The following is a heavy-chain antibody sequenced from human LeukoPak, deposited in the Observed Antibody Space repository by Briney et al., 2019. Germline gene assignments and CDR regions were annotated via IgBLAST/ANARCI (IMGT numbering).Heavy chain of an antibody. J-gene: IGHJ6*03. Sequence: PGGSLRLSCAASGFTFSSYEMNWVCQAPGKGLEWVSYISSSGSTIYYADSVKGRFTISRDNAKNSLYLQMNSLRAEDTAVYYCARGPPYSSSWYALDSPYYYYMDVWGKGTTVTISS. V-gene: IGHV3-48*03. CDR2: ISSSGSTI. CDR3: ARGPPYSSSWYALDSPYYYYMDV. CDR1: GFTFSSYE. D-gene: IGHD6-13*01.